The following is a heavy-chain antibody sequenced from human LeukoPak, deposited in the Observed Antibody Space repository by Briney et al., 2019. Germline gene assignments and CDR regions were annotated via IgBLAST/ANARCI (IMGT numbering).Heavy chain of an antibody. D-gene: IGHD5-24*01. CDR2: VSNSGGSR. Sequence: PGGSLRLSCAASGFTFSSFAMNWARQAPGKGLEWVSTVSNSGGSRYHADSVKGRFTISRDNSQNTLFLQMNSLRGEDTAVYYCAKDGLSGYNFDYWGQGTLVSVSS. CDR3: AKDGLSGYNFDY. CDR1: GFTFSSFA. V-gene: IGHV3-23*01. J-gene: IGHJ4*02.